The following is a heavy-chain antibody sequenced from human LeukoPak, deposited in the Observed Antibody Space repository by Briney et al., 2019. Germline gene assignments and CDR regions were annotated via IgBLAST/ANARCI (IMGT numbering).Heavy chain of an antibody. J-gene: IGHJ6*02. D-gene: IGHD1-7*01. CDR2: IYYSGST. CDR3: ATERTHYYGMDV. V-gene: IGHV4-59*01. Sequence: PSETLSLTCSVSGGSINTTYWSWIRQPPGKGLEWIGYIYYSGSTSYNPSLKSRVTISVDTSNNQFSLKLSSVTAADTAVYYCATERTHYYGMDVWGQGTTVTVSS. CDR1: GGSINTTY.